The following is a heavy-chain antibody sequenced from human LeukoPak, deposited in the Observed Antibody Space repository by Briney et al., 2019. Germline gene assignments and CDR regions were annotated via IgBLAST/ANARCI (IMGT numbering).Heavy chain of an antibody. D-gene: IGHD6-13*01. CDR2: IWYDGSNK. V-gene: IGHV3-30*02. J-gene: IGHJ4*02. CDR1: GFTFSSYG. Sequence: PGGSLRLSCAASGFTFSSYGMHWVRQAPGKGLEWVAVIWYDGSNKYYADSVKGRFTISRDNSKNTLYLQMNSLRAEDTAVYYCAKGGPGYSSSWLTALDYWGQGTLVTVSS. CDR3: AKGGPGYSSSWLTALDY.